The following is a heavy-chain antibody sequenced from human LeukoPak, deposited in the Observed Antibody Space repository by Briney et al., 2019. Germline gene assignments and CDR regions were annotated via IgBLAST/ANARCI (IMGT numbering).Heavy chain of an antibody. Sequence: GGSLRLSCAASGFTFSSYAMSWVRQAPGKGLEWVSAISGSGGCTYYADSVKGRFTISRDNSKNTLYLQMNSLRAEDTAVYYCATNGDGYLVPFDYWGQGTLVTVSS. J-gene: IGHJ4*02. D-gene: IGHD5-24*01. CDR2: ISGSGGCT. CDR3: ATNGDGYLVPFDY. V-gene: IGHV3-23*01. CDR1: GFTFSSYA.